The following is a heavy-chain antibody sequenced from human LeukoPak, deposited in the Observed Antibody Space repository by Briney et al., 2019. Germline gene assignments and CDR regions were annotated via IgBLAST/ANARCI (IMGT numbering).Heavy chain of an antibody. D-gene: IGHD3-3*01. J-gene: IGHJ3*02. CDR3: ARDFTGITIFGRDAFDI. CDR1: GFTFSDYY. CDR2: ISSSGSTI. V-gene: IGHV3-11*01. Sequence: GGSLRLSCAASGFTFSDYYMSWIRQAPGKGLEWVSYISSSGSTIYYADSVKGRFTISRDNAKNSLYLQMNSLRAEDTAAYYCARDFTGITIFGRDAFDIWGQGTMVTVSS.